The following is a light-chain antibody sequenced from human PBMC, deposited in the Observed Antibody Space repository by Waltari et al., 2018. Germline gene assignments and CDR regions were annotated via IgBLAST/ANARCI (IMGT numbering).Light chain of an antibody. Sequence: DIQMTQSPSSLSASVADRVTITCQASRDITNYLNWYQQKPRKAPKLLIYDASNLETGVPSKFSGSGSGTHFTFTISGLQPEDIATYYCQHYDNLPLTFGGGTKVEIK. CDR3: QHYDNLPLT. V-gene: IGKV1-33*01. CDR2: DAS. J-gene: IGKJ4*01. CDR1: RDITNY.